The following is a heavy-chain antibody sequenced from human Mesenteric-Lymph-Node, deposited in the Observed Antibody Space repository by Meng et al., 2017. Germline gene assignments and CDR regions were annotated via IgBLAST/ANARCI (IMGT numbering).Heavy chain of an antibody. CDR3: AKDPFVRYYFDY. Sequence: GGSLRLSCAASGFTFSNYAMSWVRQAPGKGLEWVSGISGSGDRTYYADSVKGRFSISRDNSKSTLYLQMNSLRVEDTAVYYCAKDPFVRYYFDYWGQGTLVTVSS. D-gene: IGHD3-10*01. V-gene: IGHV3-23*01. J-gene: IGHJ4*02. CDR1: GFTFSNYA. CDR2: ISGSGDRT.